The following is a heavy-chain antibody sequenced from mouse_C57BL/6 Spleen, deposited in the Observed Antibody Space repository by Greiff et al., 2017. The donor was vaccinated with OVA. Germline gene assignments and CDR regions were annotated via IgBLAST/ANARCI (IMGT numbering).Heavy chain of an antibody. CDR3: ASLYEGGFDY. Sequence: EVQLQQSGPELVKPGASVKMSCKASGYTFTDYNMHWVKQSHGKSLEWIGYINPNNGGTSYNQKFKGKATLTVNKSSSTAYMELRSLTSEDSAVYYCASLYEGGFDYWGQGTTLTVSS. D-gene: IGHD2-3*01. CDR1: GYTFTDYN. CDR2: INPNNGGT. J-gene: IGHJ2*01. V-gene: IGHV1-22*01.